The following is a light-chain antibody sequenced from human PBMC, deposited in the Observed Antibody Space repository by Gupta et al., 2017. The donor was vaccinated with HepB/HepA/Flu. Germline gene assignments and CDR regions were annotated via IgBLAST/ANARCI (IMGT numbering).Light chain of an antibody. CDR1: KLGDKY. Sequence: SSELTQPPSVSVSPGQTASITCSGDKLGDKYASWYQQKPGQSPVLVIYKDNKRPSGIPGRFSGSNSGNTATLNISGTQAMDEADYYCQAWDISTWVFGGGTKLTVL. V-gene: IGLV3-1*01. CDR2: KDN. J-gene: IGLJ3*02. CDR3: QAWDISTWV.